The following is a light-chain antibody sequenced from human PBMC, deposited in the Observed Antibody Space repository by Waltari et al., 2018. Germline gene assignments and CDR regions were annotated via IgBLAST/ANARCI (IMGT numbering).Light chain of an antibody. V-gene: IGLV3-21*03. Sequence: SYVLTQQPSVSVAPGKTARITCGGNNIGSKSVHWYQQKPGQAPVLVVYHDSDRPSGIPERISGLTSGNTATLTISRVEAGDEADYYCQVWDSSSDHVVFGGGTKLTVL. CDR3: QVWDSSSDHVV. J-gene: IGLJ2*01. CDR1: NIGSKS. CDR2: HDS.